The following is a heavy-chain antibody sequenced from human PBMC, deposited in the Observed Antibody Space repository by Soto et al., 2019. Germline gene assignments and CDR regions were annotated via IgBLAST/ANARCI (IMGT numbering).Heavy chain of an antibody. D-gene: IGHD3-10*01. CDR3: VKGSITMVRGVIIRRVGYYYGMDA. CDR1: GFTFSSYA. Sequence: EVQLVESGGGLVQPGGSLRLSCSASGFTFSSYAMHWVRQAPGKGLEYVSAISSNGGSTYYADSVKGRFTISRDNSKNTLYLQMSSLRAEDTAVYYCVKGSITMVRGVIIRRVGYYYGMDAWGQGTTVTVSS. V-gene: IGHV3-64D*08. CDR2: ISSNGGST. J-gene: IGHJ6*02.